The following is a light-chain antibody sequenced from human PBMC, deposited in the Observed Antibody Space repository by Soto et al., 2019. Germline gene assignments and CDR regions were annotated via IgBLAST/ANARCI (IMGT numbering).Light chain of an antibody. J-gene: IGKJ1*01. CDR2: KAS. CDR1: QSIITW. CDR3: QQYNGYFRT. V-gene: IGKV1-5*03. Sequence: DIHMTQSPSTLSASVGDTVTITCRASQSIITWLARFQQKPGKAPKLLIYKASSLESGVPSRFSGSGSGTEFTLTISSLQPDDFATYYCQQYNGYFRTFGQGTKVEIK.